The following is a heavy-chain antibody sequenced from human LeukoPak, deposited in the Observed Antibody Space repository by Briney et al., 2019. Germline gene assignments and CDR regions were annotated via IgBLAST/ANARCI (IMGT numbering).Heavy chain of an antibody. V-gene: IGHV3-7*01. CDR1: GFTFSNYC. CDR3: AISTAGLDY. CDR2: IRQDGSEK. D-gene: IGHD1-1*01. Sequence: GGSLRLSCAASGFTFSNYCMSWVRQAPGKGLEWVANIRQDGSEKYYVDSMRGRFTISRDNAKNSLYLQMTSLRAEDTAVYYCAISTAGLDYWGQGTLVTVSS. J-gene: IGHJ4*02.